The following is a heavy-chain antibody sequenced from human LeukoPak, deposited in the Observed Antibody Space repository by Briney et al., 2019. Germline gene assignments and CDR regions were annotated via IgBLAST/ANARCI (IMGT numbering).Heavy chain of an antibody. CDR3: VREGGKGFGGLGYWFDP. J-gene: IGHJ5*02. Sequence: SETLSLTCTVSGGSMSSGGYYWSWIRQHPGKGLEWIGYIYYSGNTYYNPSLKSRVIISIDTSKNQFSLKLSSVTAADTAVYYCVREGGKGFGGLGYWFDPWGQGTLVTVSS. CDR1: GGSMSSGGYY. D-gene: IGHD3-10*01. V-gene: IGHV4-31*03. CDR2: IYYSGNT.